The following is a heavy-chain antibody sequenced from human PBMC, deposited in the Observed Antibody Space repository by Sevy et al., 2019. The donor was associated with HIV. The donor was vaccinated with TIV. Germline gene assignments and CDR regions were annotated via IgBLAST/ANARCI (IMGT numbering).Heavy chain of an antibody. J-gene: IGHJ6*02. Sequence: GGSLRLSCAASGFTFSSYAMSWVRQAPGKGLEWVSVISGNGGSTDYADSVKGRVTISRDNSKNTLYRQMNSLRAEETAVFYCAKVRLPDYYDSRANHDMDVWGQGTTVTVSS. V-gene: IGHV3-23*01. CDR1: GFTFSSYA. CDR3: AKVRLPDYYDSRANHDMDV. CDR2: ISGNGGST. D-gene: IGHD3-22*01.